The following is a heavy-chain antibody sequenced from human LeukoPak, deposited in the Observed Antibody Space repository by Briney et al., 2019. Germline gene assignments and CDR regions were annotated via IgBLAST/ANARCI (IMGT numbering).Heavy chain of an antibody. V-gene: IGHV3-7*03. J-gene: IGHJ6*02. CDR1: GFTFSSYW. CDR3: ARGGGLDV. D-gene: IGHD3-16*01. Sequence: GGSLRLSCAASGFTFSSYWMNWARQAPGKGLEWVASINHNGNVNYYVDSVKGRFTISRDNAKNSLNLQMSNLRAEDTAVYLCARGGGLDVWGQGATVTVSS. CDR2: INHNGNVN.